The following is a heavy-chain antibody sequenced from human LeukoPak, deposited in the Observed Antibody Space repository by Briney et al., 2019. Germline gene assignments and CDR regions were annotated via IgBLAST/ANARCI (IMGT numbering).Heavy chain of an antibody. D-gene: IGHD6-13*01. CDR2: INPNSGGT. CDR1: GYTFTGYY. V-gene: IGHV1-2*02. Sequence: ASVKVSCKASGYTFTGYYIHWVRQAPGQGLEWMGWINPNSGGTNYAQKFQGRVTMTRDTSISTAYMELSRLRSDDTAVYYCARIAVASGAFDISGQGTMVTVSS. J-gene: IGHJ3*02. CDR3: ARIAVASGAFDI.